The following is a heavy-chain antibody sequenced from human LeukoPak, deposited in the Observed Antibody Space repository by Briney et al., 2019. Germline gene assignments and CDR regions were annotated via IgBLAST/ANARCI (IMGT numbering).Heavy chain of an antibody. CDR3: ARGRSGYYYGSGSYYKAFDY. V-gene: IGHV4-34*01. CDR2: INHSGST. Sequence: SETLSLTCAVYGGSFSGYYWGWIRQPPRKGLEWIGEINHSGSTNYNPSLKSRVTISVDTSKNQFSLKLSSVTAADTAVYYCARGRSGYYYGSGSYYKAFDYWGQGTLVTVSS. J-gene: IGHJ4*02. CDR1: GGSFSGYY. D-gene: IGHD3-10*01.